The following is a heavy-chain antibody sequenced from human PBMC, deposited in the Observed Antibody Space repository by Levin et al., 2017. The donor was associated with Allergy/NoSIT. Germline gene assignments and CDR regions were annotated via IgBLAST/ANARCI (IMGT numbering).Heavy chain of an antibody. D-gene: IGHD6-13*01. V-gene: IGHV3-21*01. CDR1: GFTFSSYS. J-gene: IGHJ6*02. CDR3: ARNGVAAAGTVVSGYYYGMDV. CDR2: ISSSSSYI. Sequence: GGSLRLSCAASGFTFSSYSMNWVRQAPGKGLEWVSSISSSSSYIYYADSVKGRFTISRDNAKNSLYLQMNSLRAEDTAVYYCARNGVAAAGTVVSGYYYGMDVWGQGTTVTVSS.